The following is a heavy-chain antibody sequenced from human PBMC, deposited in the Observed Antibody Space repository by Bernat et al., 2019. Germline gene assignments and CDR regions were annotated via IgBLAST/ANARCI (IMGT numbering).Heavy chain of an antibody. J-gene: IGHJ4*02. CDR3: ARDLNDFWSGYYTKSDY. Sequence: EVQLVESGGGLVKPGGSLRLSCAASGFTFSSYGMSWVRQAPGKGLEWVANIKQDGSEKCYVDSVKGRFTISRDNAKNSLYLQMNSLRAEDTAVYYYARDLNDFWSGYYTKSDYWGQGTLVTVSS. D-gene: IGHD3-3*01. CDR1: GFTFSSYG. V-gene: IGHV3-7*03. CDR2: IKQDGSEK.